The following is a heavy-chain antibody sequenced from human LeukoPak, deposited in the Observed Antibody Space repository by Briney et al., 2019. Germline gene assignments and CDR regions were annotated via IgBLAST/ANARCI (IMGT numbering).Heavy chain of an antibody. CDR3: ARFGGPHAFDI. Sequence: SETLSLTCTVSGGSTSSGSYYWSWIPQPPGKGLEWIAYINYSGSTNYNPSLKSRVTISVDTSKNHFSLTLSSVTAADTAVYYCARFGGPHAFDIWGQGTMVTVSS. J-gene: IGHJ3*02. D-gene: IGHD3-3*01. V-gene: IGHV4-61*03. CDR2: INYSGST. CDR1: GGSTSSGSYY.